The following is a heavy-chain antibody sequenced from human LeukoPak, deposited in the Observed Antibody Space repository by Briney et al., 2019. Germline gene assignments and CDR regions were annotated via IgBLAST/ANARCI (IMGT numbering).Heavy chain of an antibody. CDR2: IYTSGST. J-gene: IGHJ6*03. CDR3: ARSYYYYYMDV. CDR1: GGSISSGSYY. Sequence: SQTLSLTCTVSGGSISSGSYYWSWIRQPAGKGLEWIGRIYTSGSTNYNPSLKSRVTISVDTSKNQFSLKLSSVTAADTAVYYCARSYYYYYMDVWGKGTTVTVSS. V-gene: IGHV4-61*02.